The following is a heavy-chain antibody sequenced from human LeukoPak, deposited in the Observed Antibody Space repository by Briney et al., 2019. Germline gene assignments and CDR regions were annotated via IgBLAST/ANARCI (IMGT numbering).Heavy chain of an antibody. D-gene: IGHD6-19*01. V-gene: IGHV4-59*01. CDR1: GGSISSYY. CDR2: IYYSGST. CDR3: ARGGGGQWLPPALYFDY. Sequence: SETLSLTCTVSGGSISSYYWSWIRQPPGKGLEWIGYIYYSGSTNYSPSLKSRVTISVDTSKNQFSLKLSSVTAADTAVYYCARGGGGQWLPPALYFDYWGQGTLVTVSS. J-gene: IGHJ4*02.